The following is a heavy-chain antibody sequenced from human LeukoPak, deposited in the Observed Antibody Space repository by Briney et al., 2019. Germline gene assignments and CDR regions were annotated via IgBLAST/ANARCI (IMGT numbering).Heavy chain of an antibody. CDR3: ARGGYSYYFDY. CDR2: IYTSGST. Sequence: SETLSPTCTISGGSISSYYWSWIRQPAGKGLEWIGRIYTSGSTNYSPSLKSRVTMSVDTSKNQFSLKLSSVTAADTAVYYCARGGYSYYFDYWGQGTLVTVSS. D-gene: IGHD3-22*01. J-gene: IGHJ4*02. V-gene: IGHV4-4*07. CDR1: GGSISSYY.